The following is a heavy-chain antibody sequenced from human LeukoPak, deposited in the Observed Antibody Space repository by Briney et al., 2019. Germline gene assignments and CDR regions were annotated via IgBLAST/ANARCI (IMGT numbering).Heavy chain of an antibody. Sequence: GASVKVSCKASGGTFSGYAFNWVRQAPGQGLEWMGGIIPIFGTANYAQKFQGRVTITADESTSTAYMELSSLRSEDTAVYYCARGTPEYTIFGGWGRGTLVTVSS. J-gene: IGHJ4*02. CDR1: GGTFSGYA. CDR3: ARGTPEYTIFGG. CDR2: IIPIFGTA. V-gene: IGHV1-69*13. D-gene: IGHD3-3*01.